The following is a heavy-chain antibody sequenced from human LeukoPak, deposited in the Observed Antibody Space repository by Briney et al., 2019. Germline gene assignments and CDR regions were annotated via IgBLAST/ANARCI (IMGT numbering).Heavy chain of an antibody. V-gene: IGHV3-49*04. CDR2: IRSKAYGGTT. CDR3: TRDPAMVTYFDY. Sequence: SLRLSCTASGFIFGDYAMSWVRQAPGKGLEWGGFIRSKAYGGTTEYAASVKGRFTISRDDSKSIAYLQMNSLKTEDTAVYYSTRDPAMVTYFDYWGQGTLVTVSS. J-gene: IGHJ4*02. CDR1: GFIFGDYA. D-gene: IGHD5-18*01.